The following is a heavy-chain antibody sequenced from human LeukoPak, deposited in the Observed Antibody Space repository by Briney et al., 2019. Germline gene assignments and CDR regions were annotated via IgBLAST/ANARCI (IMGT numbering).Heavy chain of an antibody. J-gene: IGHJ6*03. Sequence: GGSLRLSCAASGFTVSSNYMAWVRQAPGKGLEWVSVIYSGGTIYYADSVKGRFTISRDNSKNTAYLQMNSLKTEDTAVYYCTRHFKQLGHGGGRYYYYYMDVWGKGTTVTVSS. V-gene: IGHV3-66*04. D-gene: IGHD6-6*01. CDR3: TRHFKQLGHGGGRYYYYYMDV. CDR2: IYSGGTI. CDR1: GFTVSSNY.